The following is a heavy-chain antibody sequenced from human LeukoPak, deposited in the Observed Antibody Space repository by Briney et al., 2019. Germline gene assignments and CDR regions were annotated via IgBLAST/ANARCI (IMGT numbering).Heavy chain of an antibody. CDR2: IHHGGST. J-gene: IGHJ4*02. CDR1: GYSISGGHW. V-gene: IGHV4-4*02. CDR3: ARVGDYALKD. Sequence: PSETLSFTCAVSGYSISGGHWWGWVRQPPGKGLEWIGEIHHGGSTNYNPSLKSRVTMSVDTSKNQFSLKLSSVTAADTAVYYCARVGDYALKDWGQGTLVTVSS. D-gene: IGHD3-16*01.